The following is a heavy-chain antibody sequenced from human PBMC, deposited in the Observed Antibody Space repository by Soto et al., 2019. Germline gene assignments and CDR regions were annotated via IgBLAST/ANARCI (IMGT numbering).Heavy chain of an antibody. Sequence: GGSLRLSCVASGFTFSSYAMSWVRQAPGKGLEWVSAISGSGGSTYYADSVKGRFTISRDNSKNTLYLQMNSLRAEDTAVYYCAKVYGSGSTFNPFDYWGQGTLVTVSS. CDR3: AKVYGSGSTFNPFDY. CDR1: GFTFSSYA. J-gene: IGHJ4*02. V-gene: IGHV3-23*01. CDR2: ISGSGGST. D-gene: IGHD3-10*01.